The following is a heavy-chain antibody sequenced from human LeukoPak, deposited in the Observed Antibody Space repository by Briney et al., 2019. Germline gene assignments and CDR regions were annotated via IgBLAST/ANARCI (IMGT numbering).Heavy chain of an antibody. Sequence: GGSLRLSCTASGFTFGDCAMSWFRQAPGKGLEWVGFIRSKAYGGTTEYAASVKGGFTISRDDSKSIAYLQMNSLKTEDTAVYYCTRDWGPFQDPWGQGTLVTVSS. CDR3: TRDWGPFQDP. J-gene: IGHJ5*02. CDR2: IRSKAYGGTT. CDR1: GFTFGDCA. D-gene: IGHD3-16*01. V-gene: IGHV3-49*03.